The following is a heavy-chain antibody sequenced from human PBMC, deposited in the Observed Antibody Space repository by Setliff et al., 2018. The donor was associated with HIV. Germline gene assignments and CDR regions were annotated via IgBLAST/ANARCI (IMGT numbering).Heavy chain of an antibody. V-gene: IGHV3-21*01. J-gene: IGHJ4*02. CDR1: GFDFASFL. D-gene: IGHD3-10*01. Sequence: GESLKISCVVSGFDFASFLIHWVRQAPGKGLEWVASISRDNFVRFYADSVRGRFNVSRDNAQKSLFLQMNSLKADDTAFYYCAREAPIQGVTYGFPHFDYWGRGALVTVSS. CDR2: ISRDNFVR. CDR3: AREAPIQGVTYGFPHFDY.